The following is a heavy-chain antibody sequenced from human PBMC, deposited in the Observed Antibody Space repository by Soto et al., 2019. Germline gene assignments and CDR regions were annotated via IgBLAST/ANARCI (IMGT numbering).Heavy chain of an antibody. D-gene: IGHD6-13*01. Sequence: QVQLQQWGAGLLKPSETLSLTCAVYGGSFSGYYWSWIRQPPGKGLEWIGEINHSGSTNYNPSLKSRVTISVDTSKNQFSLKLSSVTAAVTAVYYCARGVAAILDYWGQGTLVTVSS. V-gene: IGHV4-34*01. CDR3: ARGVAAILDY. CDR2: INHSGST. J-gene: IGHJ4*02. CDR1: GGSFSGYY.